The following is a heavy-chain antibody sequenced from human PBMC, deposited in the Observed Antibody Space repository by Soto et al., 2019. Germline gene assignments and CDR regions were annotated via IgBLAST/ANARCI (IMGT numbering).Heavy chain of an antibody. CDR3: ARRAGNRRGYPIDS. J-gene: IGHJ4*02. Sequence: QVQLQESGPGLVKPSQTLSLTCAVSGGSIRSDGCYWTWIRQVPGGGLEWIGYIYYSGSTSYNPSLESRASISVDSSENQFSLRLTSVTAADTAVYYCARRAGNRRGYPIDSWGQGTLVTVSS. CDR1: GGSIRSDGCY. D-gene: IGHD5-18*01. V-gene: IGHV4-31*11. CDR2: IYYSGST.